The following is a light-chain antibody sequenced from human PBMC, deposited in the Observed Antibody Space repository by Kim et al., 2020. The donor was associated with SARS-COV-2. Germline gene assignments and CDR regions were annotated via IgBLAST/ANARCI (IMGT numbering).Light chain of an antibody. CDR1: KLGDKY. CDR3: QACDSSTVV. V-gene: IGLV3-1*01. J-gene: IGLJ2*01. Sequence: VSPRQTACITCAGDKLGDKYACWYQQKPGQSPVLVIYKDSKRPTVLPERFSGSNSGTTATLTISGTQAMDEADYYCQACDSSTVVFGGGTQLTVL. CDR2: KDS.